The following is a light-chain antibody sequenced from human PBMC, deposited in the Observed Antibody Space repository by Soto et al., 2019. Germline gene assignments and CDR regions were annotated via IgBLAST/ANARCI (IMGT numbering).Light chain of an antibody. J-gene: IGLJ1*01. CDR2: DVS. V-gene: IGLV2-14*01. CDR3: SSYTSSRGV. CDR1: SSDVGGYNY. Sequence: QSVLTQPASVSGSPGQSITISCTGTSSDVGGYNYVSWYQQHPGKAPKLMIYDVSNRPSGVATRFAGSKSGYTASLTISGLQAANEANYASSSYTSSRGVFGTGTKLTVL.